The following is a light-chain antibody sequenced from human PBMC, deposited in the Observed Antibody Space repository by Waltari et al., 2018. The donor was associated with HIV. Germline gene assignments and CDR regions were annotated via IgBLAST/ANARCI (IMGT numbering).Light chain of an antibody. CDR2: DDH. CDR3: QSYDISLSGLGV. CDR1: SSNIGAGYD. V-gene: IGLV1-40*01. J-gene: IGLJ3*02. Sequence: QSVLTQPPSVSGAPGQRVPIPCTGSSSNIGAGYDVHWYQQLPLKAPHLPIHDDHHRPPGVPDRFSGSKSCTSASLAIPGLQADDEADYYCQSYDISLSGLGVFGGGTKLTVL.